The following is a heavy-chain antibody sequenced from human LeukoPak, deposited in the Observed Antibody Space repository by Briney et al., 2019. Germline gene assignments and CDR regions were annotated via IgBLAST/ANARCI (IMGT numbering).Heavy chain of an antibody. J-gene: IGHJ4*02. CDR2: IYSGGST. V-gene: IGHV3-53*01. Sequence: PGGSLRLSCAASGFTVSSNYMSWVRQAPGKGLEWVSVIYSGGSTYYADSVKGRFTISRDNSKNTLYLQMNSLRAEDTAVYYCARENYDSSGYDYWDQGTLVTVSS. D-gene: IGHD3-22*01. CDR1: GFTVSSNY. CDR3: ARENYDSSGYDY.